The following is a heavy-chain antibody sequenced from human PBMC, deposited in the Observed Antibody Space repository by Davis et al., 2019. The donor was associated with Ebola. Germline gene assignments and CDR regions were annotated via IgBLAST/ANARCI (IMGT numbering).Heavy chain of an antibody. D-gene: IGHD2-2*03. J-gene: IGHJ4*02. V-gene: IGHV4-30-4*08. CDR2: IYYSGST. Sequence: PSETLSLTCTVSGGSISSGGYYWSWIRQHPGKGLEWIGYIYYSGSTNYNPSLKSRLTISLDTSKNQFSLNLSSVTAADTAVYYCARCGYYSRRFDYWGQGALVTVSS. CDR3: ARCGYYSRRFDY. CDR1: GGSISSGGYY.